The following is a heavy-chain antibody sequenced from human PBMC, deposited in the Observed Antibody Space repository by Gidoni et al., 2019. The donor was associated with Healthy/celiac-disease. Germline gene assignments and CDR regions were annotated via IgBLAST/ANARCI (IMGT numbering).Heavy chain of an antibody. J-gene: IGHJ4*02. Sequence: EVQLGESGGGLVKPGGSLRLSWAASGFTFSSYSMNWVRQAPGKGLGAVSSISCSSSYISYADSVNGRFTISRDNAMNSLYLPMNSLRAEDTAVYYCASDRFLEWSWGQGTLVTVSS. D-gene: IGHD3-3*01. CDR2: ISCSSSYI. V-gene: IGHV3-21*01. CDR1: GFTFSSYS. CDR3: ASDRFLEWS.